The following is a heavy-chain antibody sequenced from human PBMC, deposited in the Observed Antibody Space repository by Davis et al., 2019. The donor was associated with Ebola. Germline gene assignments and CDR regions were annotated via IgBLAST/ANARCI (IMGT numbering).Heavy chain of an antibody. Sequence: SETLSLTCTVSGGSISSYYWSWIRQPPGKGLEWIGYIYYSGSTNYNPSLKSRVTISVDTSKNQFSLKLSSVTAADTAVYYCARVRGIVATRFDYWGQGTLVTVSS. CDR2: IYYSGST. V-gene: IGHV4-59*12. J-gene: IGHJ4*02. D-gene: IGHD5-12*01. CDR1: GGSISSYY. CDR3: ARVRGIVATRFDY.